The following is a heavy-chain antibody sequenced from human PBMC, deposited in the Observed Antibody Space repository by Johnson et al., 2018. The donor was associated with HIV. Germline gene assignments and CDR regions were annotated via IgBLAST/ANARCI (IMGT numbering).Heavy chain of an antibody. V-gene: IGHV3-30*04. J-gene: IGHJ3*02. CDR2: ISNDGSNK. CDR1: GFTFSSYA. Sequence: QVQLVESGGGVVQPGRSLRLSCAASGFTFSSYAMHWVRQAPGKGLEWVTVISNDGSNKYYADSVKGRFTISRDNAKNSLYLQMNSLRAEDTALYYCARGKGLIWGQGTMVTVSS. CDR3: ARGKGLI.